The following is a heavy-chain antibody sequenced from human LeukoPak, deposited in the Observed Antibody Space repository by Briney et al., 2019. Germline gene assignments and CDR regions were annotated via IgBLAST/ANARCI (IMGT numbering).Heavy chain of an antibody. CDR2: INSDGGGA. V-gene: IGHV3-74*01. J-gene: IGHJ5*02. CDR1: GITFGNNW. CDR3: ARDVPHNWFDT. Sequence: ESLRLSCAASGITFGNNWMHWVRQGPGKGLVWISRINSDGGGAIYADSVKGRFTVSRDNAKNTLYLQMNSLRAEDTAVYYCARDVPHNWFDTWGQGTLVTVSS.